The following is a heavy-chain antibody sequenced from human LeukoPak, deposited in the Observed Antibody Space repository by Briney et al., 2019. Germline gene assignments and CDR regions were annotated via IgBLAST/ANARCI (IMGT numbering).Heavy chain of an antibody. V-gene: IGHV1-46*01. CDR2: INPSGGST. J-gene: IGHJ6*02. Sequence: WASVKVSCKASGYTFTSYYMHWVRQAPGQGLEWMGIINPSGGSTSYAQKFQGRVTMTRDTSTSTVYMELSSLRSEDTAVYYCARANTYYDILTGYYDYYYYGMDVWGQGTTVTVSS. D-gene: IGHD3-9*01. CDR3: ARANTYYDILTGYYDYYYYGMDV. CDR1: GYTFTSYY.